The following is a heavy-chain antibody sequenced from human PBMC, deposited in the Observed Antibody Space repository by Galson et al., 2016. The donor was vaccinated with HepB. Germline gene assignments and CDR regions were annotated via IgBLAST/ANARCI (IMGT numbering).Heavy chain of an antibody. CDR1: GFTFGSYW. J-gene: IGHJ4*02. V-gene: IGHV3-7*01. D-gene: IGHD3-16*01. CDR2: IRQDGSEK. Sequence: SLRLSCAASGFTFGSYWMSWIRQAPGSGLEWVANIRQDGSEKGYVDSVEGRFTISRDNAKNSLYLQMNSLRVEDTGVYYCTREGHGGFDYRGQGTLAIVSS. CDR3: TREGHGGFDY.